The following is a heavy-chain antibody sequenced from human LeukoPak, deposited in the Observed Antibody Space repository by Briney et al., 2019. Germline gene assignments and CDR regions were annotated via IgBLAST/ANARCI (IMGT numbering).Heavy chain of an antibody. J-gene: IGHJ6*04. Sequence: SETLSLTCTVSGGSVNSYYWSWIRQPAGKGLEWIGHIYASGSNDYNPSLKSRVTMSLDMAKNQFSLKLRSVTAADTAVYYCARGGLLDVWGKGTTVTVSS. CDR1: GGSVNSYY. CDR3: ARGGLLDV. V-gene: IGHV4-4*07. CDR2: IYASGSN.